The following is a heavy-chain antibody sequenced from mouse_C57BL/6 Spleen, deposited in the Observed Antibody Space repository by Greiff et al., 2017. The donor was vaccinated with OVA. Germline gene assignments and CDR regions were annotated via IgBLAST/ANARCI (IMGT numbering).Heavy chain of an antibody. V-gene: IGHV5-17*01. Sequence: EVKLVESGGGLVKPGGSLKLSCAASGFTFSDYGMHWVRQAPEKGLEWVAYISSGSSTIYYAATVKGRFTISRDNAKNTLFLQMTSLKSEDTARYYCGREGYYDYWGQGTTLTVSS. J-gene: IGHJ2*01. CDR3: GREGYYDY. D-gene: IGHD2-3*01. CDR1: GFTFSDYG. CDR2: ISSGSSTI.